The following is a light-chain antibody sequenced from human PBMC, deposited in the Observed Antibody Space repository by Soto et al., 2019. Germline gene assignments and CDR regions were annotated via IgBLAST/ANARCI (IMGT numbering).Light chain of an antibody. CDR2: SNN. J-gene: IGLJ1*01. Sequence: VLTQPPLASGTPGQRATISCSGSSSNIGSNTVNWYQQLPGTAPKLLIYSNNQRPSGVPDRFSGSKSGTSASLAISGLQSEDEADYYCAAWDDSLNGYVFGSGTKVTVL. CDR1: SSNIGSNT. CDR3: AAWDDSLNGYV. V-gene: IGLV1-44*01.